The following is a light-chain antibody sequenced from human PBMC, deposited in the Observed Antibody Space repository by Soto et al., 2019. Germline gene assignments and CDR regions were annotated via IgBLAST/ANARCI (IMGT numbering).Light chain of an antibody. CDR1: QSISTW. J-gene: IGKJ1*01. Sequence: ETQITQSPSTLSASVGDRDTIPCRASQSISTWLAWYQQEPGKAPKLLIHKASSLQSGVPSRFSGSGSGTDFTLTISSLHPDDFATYYCQQYNSYYPTFGQGTKVDIK. CDR3: QQYNSYYPT. V-gene: IGKV1-5*03. CDR2: KAS.